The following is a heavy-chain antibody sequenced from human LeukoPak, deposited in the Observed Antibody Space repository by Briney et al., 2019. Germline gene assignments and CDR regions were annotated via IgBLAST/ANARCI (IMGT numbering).Heavy chain of an antibody. Sequence: GESLKISCKGSGYSFTSYWIGWVRQMPGKGLEWMGIIYPGDSDTRYSPSFQGQVTISADKSISTAYLQWSSLKASDTAMYYCARRRMTTVVASPWFDPWGQGTLVTVSS. J-gene: IGHJ5*02. CDR1: GYSFTSYW. CDR3: ARRRMTTVVASPWFDP. V-gene: IGHV5-51*01. D-gene: IGHD4-17*01. CDR2: IYPGDSDT.